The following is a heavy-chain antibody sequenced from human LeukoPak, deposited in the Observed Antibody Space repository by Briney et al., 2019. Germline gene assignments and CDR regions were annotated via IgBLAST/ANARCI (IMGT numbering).Heavy chain of an antibody. Sequence: ASVKVSCKASGGTFSSYAISWVRQAPGQGLEWMGGIIPIFGTANYAQKFQGRVTITADESTSTAYMELSSLRSEDTAVYYCATYHRPGTTVNGYFDLWGRGTLVTVSS. CDR1: GGTFSSYA. CDR2: IIPIFGTA. J-gene: IGHJ2*01. D-gene: IGHD1-7*01. V-gene: IGHV1-69*13. CDR3: ATYHRPGTTVNGYFDL.